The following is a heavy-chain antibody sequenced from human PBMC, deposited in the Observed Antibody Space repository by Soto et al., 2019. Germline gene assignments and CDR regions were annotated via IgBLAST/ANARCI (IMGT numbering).Heavy chain of an antibody. V-gene: IGHV4-34*01. CDR3: ARGHIVSSNFYYMEV. CDR2: KGHGGST. CDR1: GGAFSGYY. J-gene: IGHJ6*03. Sequence: SETLSLTCAVYGGAFSGYYWTWVRQAPGKGLEWIGEKGHGGSTTYNPSLQSRASISLDLVRKQVSLQLTSVTAADTATYYCARGHIVSSNFYYMEVWGKGTTVTVSS. D-gene: IGHD3-16*02.